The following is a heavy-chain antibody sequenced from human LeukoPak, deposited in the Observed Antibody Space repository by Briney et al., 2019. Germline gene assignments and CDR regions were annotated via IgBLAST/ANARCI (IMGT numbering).Heavy chain of an antibody. Sequence: GGSLGLSCAASGFTFSNHAMSWVRQAPGKGLQWVAVISGGGRTTEYEDFVKGRFTISRDNSKNTLSLQMNSLTVEDTAIYFCAKNVVVKRYIDFWGQGTPVTVS. CDR1: GFTFSNHA. CDR3: AKNVVVKRYIDF. D-gene: IGHD2-15*01. V-gene: IGHV3-23*01. CDR2: ISGGGRTT. J-gene: IGHJ4*02.